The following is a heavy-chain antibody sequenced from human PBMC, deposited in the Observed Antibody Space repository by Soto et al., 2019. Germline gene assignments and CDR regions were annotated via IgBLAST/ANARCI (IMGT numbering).Heavy chain of an antibody. D-gene: IGHD1-26*01. V-gene: IGHV1-46*01. CDR2: INPSGGST. CDR3: ARDQLRAEAFDI. Sequence: ASVKVSCKASGYTFTSYYMHWVRQAPGQGLEWMGIINPSGGSTSYAQKFQGRVTITRDTSASTAYMELSSLRSEDTAVYYCARDQLRAEAFDIWGQGTMVTFSS. J-gene: IGHJ3*02. CDR1: GYTFTSYY.